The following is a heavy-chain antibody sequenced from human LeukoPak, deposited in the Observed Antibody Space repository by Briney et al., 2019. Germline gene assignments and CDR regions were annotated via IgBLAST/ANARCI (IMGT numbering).Heavy chain of an antibody. CDR2: ISAYNGNT. J-gene: IGHJ5*01. V-gene: IGHV1-18*01. Sequence: SVKVSCKASGYTFTSYGISWVRQAPGQGLGWMGWISAYNGNTNYAQKLQGRVTMTADTSTSTAYMELRSLRSDDTAVYYCARTEVLLWFGEFHNWFDSWGQGTLVTVSS. CDR1: GYTFTSYG. D-gene: IGHD3-10*01. CDR3: ARTEVLLWFGEFHNWFDS.